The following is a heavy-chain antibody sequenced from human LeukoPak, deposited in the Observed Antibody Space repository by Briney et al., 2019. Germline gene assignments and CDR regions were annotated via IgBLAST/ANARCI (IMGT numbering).Heavy chain of an antibody. CDR2: SYSGGAT. CDR1: GFTESSNY. V-gene: IGHV3-66*01. Sequence: GGSLRLSCAASGFTESSNYMTWVRQAPGKGLEWVSVSYSGGATYYADSVKGRFSISRDNYKNTLFLQMNSLRPEDTAVYYCARDMRDPMVRGVLIGGWFDPWGQGTLVTVSS. D-gene: IGHD3-10*01. J-gene: IGHJ5*02. CDR3: ARDMRDPMVRGVLIGGWFDP.